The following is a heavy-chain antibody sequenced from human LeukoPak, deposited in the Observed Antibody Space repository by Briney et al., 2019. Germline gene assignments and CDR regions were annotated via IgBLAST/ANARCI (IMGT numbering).Heavy chain of an antibody. J-gene: IGHJ3*02. D-gene: IGHD3-22*01. CDR3: ARGVPRYYESSGYEDDAFDI. CDR1: GFTFSSYS. CDR2: ITSSSSTI. Sequence: GGSLRLSCAASGFTFSSYSMNWVRQAPGKGLEWASYITSSSSTIYYADSVKGRFTISRDNAKNSVYLQMNSLRDEDTAVYYCARGVPRYYESSGYEDDAFDIWGQGTMVTVSS. V-gene: IGHV3-48*02.